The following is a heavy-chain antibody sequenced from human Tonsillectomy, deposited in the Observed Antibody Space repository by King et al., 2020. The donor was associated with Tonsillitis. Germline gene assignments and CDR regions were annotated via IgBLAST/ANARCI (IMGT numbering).Heavy chain of an antibody. CDR1: GFTFSDYY. CDR2: ISGSGFTI. CDR3: ARDRWPALGLHEDPTSGTGGFDS. J-gene: IGHJ4*02. Sequence: VQLVESGGGLVKPGVSLRLSCAASGFTFSDYYMSWLRQAPGKGLEWVSYISGSGFTIYYADSVKGRFTVSRDNAKNSLYLQLNNLRAEDTAVYYCARDRWPALGLHEDPTSGTGGFDSWGQGTLVTVSS. V-gene: IGHV3-11*01. D-gene: IGHD1-1*01.